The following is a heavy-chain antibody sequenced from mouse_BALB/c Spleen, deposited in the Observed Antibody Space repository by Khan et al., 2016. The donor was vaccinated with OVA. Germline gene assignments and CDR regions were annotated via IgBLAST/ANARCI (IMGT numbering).Heavy chain of an antibody. V-gene: IGHV1-20*02. Sequence: EVQLQQSGPELVKPGASVKISCKASGYSFTGYFMNWVMQSHGKSLEWIGRINPHIGETLYNQKFKDKATLTVDESSSTAYMELRSLESEDSAVYDCARIYRSDFDYWGQGTTLTVSS. CDR1: GYSFTGYF. CDR3: ARIYRSDFDY. J-gene: IGHJ2*01. D-gene: IGHD1-1*01. CDR2: INPHIGET.